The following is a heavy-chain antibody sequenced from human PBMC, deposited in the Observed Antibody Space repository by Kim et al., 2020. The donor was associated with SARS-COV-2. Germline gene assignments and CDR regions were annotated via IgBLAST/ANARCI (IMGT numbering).Heavy chain of an antibody. CDR3: TSHGYYFHSRGYYDYFHY. Sequence: GGSLRLSCKTSGFSFGDYSVSWVRQAPGKGLEWVGFIRNKGYGATTDYAASVKGRFSVSRDDSTDTAYLQLNSLKTEDSAVYYCTSHGYYFHSRGYYDYFHYWGQGTPVTVSS. J-gene: IGHJ4*02. CDR1: GFSFGDYS. CDR2: IRNKGYGATT. V-gene: IGHV3-49*04. D-gene: IGHD3-22*01.